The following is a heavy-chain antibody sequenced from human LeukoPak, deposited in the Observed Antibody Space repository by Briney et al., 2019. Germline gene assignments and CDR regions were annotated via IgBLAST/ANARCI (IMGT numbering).Heavy chain of an antibody. CDR3: ARQARAGSNDYYMDV. CDR2: INPSGGST. D-gene: IGHD2-8*01. J-gene: IGHJ6*03. CDR1: GYTFTSYY. Sequence: ASVKVSCQASGYTFTSYYMHWVRQAPGQGLEWMGIINPSGGSTSYVQKFQGRVTMSRDMSTSTVYMKLSSLRSEDTAVYYCARQARAGSNDYYMDVWGKGTTVTVSS. V-gene: IGHV1-46*01.